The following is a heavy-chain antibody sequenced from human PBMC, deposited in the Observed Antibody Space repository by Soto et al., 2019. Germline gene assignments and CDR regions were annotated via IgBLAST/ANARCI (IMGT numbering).Heavy chain of an antibody. J-gene: IGHJ5*02. CDR2: IYYSGST. CDR1: GGSISSGGYY. Sequence: PSETLSLTCTVSGGSISSGGYYWSWIRQHPGKGLEWIGYIYYSGSTYYNPSLKSRVTISVDTSKNQFSLKLSSVTAADTAVYYCARDGPSYYYDSRTGGWFDPWGQGTLVTVSS. CDR3: ARDGPSYYYDSRTGGWFDP. D-gene: IGHD3-22*01. V-gene: IGHV4-31*03.